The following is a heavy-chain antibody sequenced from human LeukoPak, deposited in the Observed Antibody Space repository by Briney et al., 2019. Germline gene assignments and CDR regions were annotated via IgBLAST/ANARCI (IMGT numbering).Heavy chain of an antibody. V-gene: IGHV4-31*03. J-gene: IGHJ5*02. CDR1: GDSITSGGYH. D-gene: IGHD4-17*01. Sequence: SQTLSLTCTVSGDSITSGGYHWTWIRQHSGKGLERIGYISNSGSTYYTPSLKSRVNISMDTSKNQFSLTLTSVTAADTAVYYCARDYGDYLRWFDPWGQGTLVTVSS. CDR2: ISNSGST. CDR3: ARDYGDYLRWFDP.